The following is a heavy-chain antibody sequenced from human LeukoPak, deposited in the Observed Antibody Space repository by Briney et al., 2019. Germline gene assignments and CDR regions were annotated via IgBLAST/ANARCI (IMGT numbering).Heavy chain of an antibody. CDR2: IIPILGIA. CDR1: GGTFSSYA. D-gene: IGHD3-22*01. Sequence: SVKVSCKASGGTFSSYAISWVRQAPGQGLEWMGRIIPILGIANYAQKFQGRVTITADKSTSTAYMELSSLRSGDTAVYYCARDGDSSGYHYWGQGTLVTVSS. CDR3: ARDGDSSGYHY. V-gene: IGHV1-69*04. J-gene: IGHJ4*02.